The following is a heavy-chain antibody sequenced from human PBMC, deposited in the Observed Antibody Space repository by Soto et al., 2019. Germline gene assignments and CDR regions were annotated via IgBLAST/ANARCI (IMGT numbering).Heavy chain of an antibody. CDR3: AAGVAVAGPFDY. V-gene: IGHV3-33*01. J-gene: IGHJ4*02. Sequence: HPGGSLRLSCAASGFTFSSYGMHWVRQAPGKGLEWVAVIWYDGSNKYYADSVKGRFTISRDNSKNTLYLQMNSLRAEDTAVYYCAAGVAVAGPFDYWGQGTLVTVSS. CDR1: GFTFSSYG. CDR2: IWYDGSNK. D-gene: IGHD6-19*01.